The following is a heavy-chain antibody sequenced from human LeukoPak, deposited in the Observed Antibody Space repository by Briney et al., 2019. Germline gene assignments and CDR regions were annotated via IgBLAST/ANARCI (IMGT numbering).Heavy chain of an antibody. Sequence: PGGSLRLSCAASGFTFSSYAMSWVRQAPGKGLEWVSAISGSGGSTYCADSVKGRFTISRDNSKNTLYLQMNSLRAEDTAVYYCAKDSSSFPNEYFQHWGQGTLVTVSS. CDR3: AKDSSSFPNEYFQH. J-gene: IGHJ1*01. D-gene: IGHD6-13*01. CDR1: GFTFSSYA. CDR2: ISGSGGST. V-gene: IGHV3-23*01.